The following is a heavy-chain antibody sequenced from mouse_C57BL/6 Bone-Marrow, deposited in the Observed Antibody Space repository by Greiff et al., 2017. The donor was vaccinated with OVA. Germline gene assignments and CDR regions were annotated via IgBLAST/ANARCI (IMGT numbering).Heavy chain of an antibody. J-gene: IGHJ4*01. V-gene: IGHV5-12*01. D-gene: IGHD2-2*01. Sequence: EVNVVESGGGLVQPGGSLKLSCAASGFTFSDYYMHWVRQTPEKRLEWVAYISNGGGSTYYPDTVKGRFTISRDNAKNTLYLQMSRLKSEDTAMYYCAREEAMVKRYYAMDYWGQGTSVTVSS. CDR3: AREEAMVKRYYAMDY. CDR1: GFTFSDYY. CDR2: ISNGGGST.